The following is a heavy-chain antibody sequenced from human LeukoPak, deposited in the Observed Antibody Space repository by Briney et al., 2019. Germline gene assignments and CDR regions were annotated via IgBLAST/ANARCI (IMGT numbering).Heavy chain of an antibody. CDR1: GYTFTSYD. Sequence: ASVKVSCKASGYTFTSYDINWVRQAPGQGLEWMGWMNPNSGNTGYAQKFQGRVTMTRNTSISTAYMELSSLRSEDTAVYYCARGKYQLLSPDYWGQGTLVTVSS. V-gene: IGHV1-8*01. CDR2: MNPNSGNT. D-gene: IGHD2-2*01. J-gene: IGHJ4*02. CDR3: ARGKYQLLSPDY.